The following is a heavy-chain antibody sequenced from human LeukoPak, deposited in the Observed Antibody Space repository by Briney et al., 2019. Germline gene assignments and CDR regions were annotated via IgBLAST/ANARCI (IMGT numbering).Heavy chain of an antibody. J-gene: IGHJ3*01. V-gene: IGHV5-51*01. CDR3: ARPNSEWTTAGGFDL. D-gene: IGHD4-17*01. Sequence: GESLQISCKASGYSFTINWIAWVRQMPGQGLEWMGIIYPGGSDIHYSPPFQGQVTISVDKTINTAYLQWSSLKASDTAIYYCARPNSEWTTAGGFDLWGQGTLVTVSS. CDR1: GYSFTINW. CDR2: IYPGGSDI.